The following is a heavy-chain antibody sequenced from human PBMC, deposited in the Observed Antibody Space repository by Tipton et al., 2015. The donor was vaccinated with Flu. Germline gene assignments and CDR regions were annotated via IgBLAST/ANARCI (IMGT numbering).Heavy chain of an antibody. D-gene: IGHD3-10*02. CDR3: ARHTGDSVRGVIDY. Sequence: TLSLTCAVSADSISNGYYWGWIRQPPGKGLEWIGSIYHSGSTYYNPSLKSRLTISVDTSKNQFSLRLSSVTAADTAVYYCARHTGDSVRGVIDYWGQGTLVTVSS. CDR2: IYHSGST. V-gene: IGHV4-38-2*01. CDR1: ADSISNGYY. J-gene: IGHJ4*02.